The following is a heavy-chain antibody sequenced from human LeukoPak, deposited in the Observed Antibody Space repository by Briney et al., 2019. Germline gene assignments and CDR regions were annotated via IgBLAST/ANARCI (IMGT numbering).Heavy chain of an antibody. CDR3: ARVGTPSMTGFDS. J-gene: IGHJ4*02. CDR1: GDSISSGGYS. V-gene: IGHV4-30-2*01. CDR2: NYYSGTT. Sequence: SETLSLTCAVSGDSISSGGYSWSWIRQPPGKGLGWIGYNYYSGTTYYNSSLKSRVTISVDRSKNQFSLKLSSVTAADTAVYYCARVGTPSMTGFDSWGQGTLVTVSS. D-gene: IGHD2/OR15-2a*01.